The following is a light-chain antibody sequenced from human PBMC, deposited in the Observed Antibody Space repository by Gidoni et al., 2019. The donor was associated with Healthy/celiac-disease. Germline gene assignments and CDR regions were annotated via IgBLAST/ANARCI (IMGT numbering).Light chain of an antibody. CDR3: QQRSNWPLT. CDR1: QSVSSY. Sequence: EIVLSQSPATLSLSPAVRTTLPCRASQSVSSYLAWYQQKPGQAPRLLIYDASNRATGIPARFSGSGSGTDFTLTISSLEPEDFAVYYCQQRSNWPLTFGGGTKVEIK. CDR2: DAS. J-gene: IGKJ4*01. V-gene: IGKV3-11*01.